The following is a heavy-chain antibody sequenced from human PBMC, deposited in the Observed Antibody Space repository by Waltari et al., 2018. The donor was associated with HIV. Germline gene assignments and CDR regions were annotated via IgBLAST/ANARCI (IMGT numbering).Heavy chain of an antibody. Sequence: VRLVESGGGVVQPERSLRLSCAASGFTFSSNWMGWVRQAPGKGLEWVANIKQDGSEKYYVDSVKGRFTISRDNAKNSLYLQMNSLRAEDTAVYYCARGDIVGIWGQGTMVTVSS. D-gene: IGHD2-15*01. CDR1: GFTFSSNW. CDR2: IKQDGSEK. CDR3: ARGDIVGI. V-gene: IGHV3-7*04. J-gene: IGHJ3*02.